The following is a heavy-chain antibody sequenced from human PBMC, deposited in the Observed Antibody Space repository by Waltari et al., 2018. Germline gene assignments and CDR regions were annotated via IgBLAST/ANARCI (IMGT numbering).Heavy chain of an antibody. CDR3: ARNHINWFDP. V-gene: IGHV1-69*01. J-gene: IGHJ5*02. Sequence: QVQLVQSGAEVKKPGSSVKVSCKASGGTFSSYAIRWGLQAPGKGVEWMGWIIPILGTANYAQKFQGRVTITAEESTSTAYMELSSLRSEDTAVYYCARNHINWFDPWGQGTLVTVSS. CDR1: GGTFSSYA. CDR2: IIPILGTA.